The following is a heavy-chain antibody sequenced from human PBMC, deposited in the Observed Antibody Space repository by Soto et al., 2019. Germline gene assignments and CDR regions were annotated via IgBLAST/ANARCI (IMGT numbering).Heavy chain of an antibody. CDR3: ARDSSIAARLLYYYGMDV. Sequence: SLTCAVSVGSISSSNWWSWVRQPPGKGLEWIGEIYHSGSTNYNPSLKSRVTISVDKSKNQFSLKLSSVTAADTAVYYCARDSSIAARLLYYYGMDVWGQGTTVTVSS. D-gene: IGHD6-6*01. CDR2: IYHSGST. V-gene: IGHV4-4*02. J-gene: IGHJ6*02. CDR1: VGSISSSNW.